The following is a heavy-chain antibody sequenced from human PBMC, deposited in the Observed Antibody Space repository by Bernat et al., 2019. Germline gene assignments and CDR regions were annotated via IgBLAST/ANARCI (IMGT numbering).Heavy chain of an antibody. CDR3: AVRGYSYGYHSHYFDY. V-gene: IGHV4-59*08. Sequence: QVQLQESGPGLVKPSETLSLTCTVSGGSISSYYWSWIRQPPGKGLEWIGYIYYSGSTNYNPSLKSRVTISVDTSKNQFSLKLSSVTAADTAVYYCAVRGYSYGYHSHYFDYWGQGTLVTVSS. J-gene: IGHJ4*02. CDR1: GGSISSYY. CDR2: IYYSGST. D-gene: IGHD5-18*01.